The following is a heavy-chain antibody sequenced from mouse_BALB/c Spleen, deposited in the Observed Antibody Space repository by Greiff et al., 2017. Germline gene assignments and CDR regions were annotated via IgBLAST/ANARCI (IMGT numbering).Heavy chain of an antibody. CDR1: GYTFTSYW. Sequence: QVQLQQPGAELVKPGASVKLSCKASGYTFTSYWMHWVKQRPGQGLEWIGEINPSNGRTNYNEKFKSKATLTVDKSSSTAYMQLSSLTSEDSAVYYCARIPGTRFADGGQGTLVTVSA. V-gene: IGHV1S81*02. J-gene: IGHJ3*01. CDR3: ARIPGTRFAD. D-gene: IGHD3-3*01. CDR2: INPSNGRT.